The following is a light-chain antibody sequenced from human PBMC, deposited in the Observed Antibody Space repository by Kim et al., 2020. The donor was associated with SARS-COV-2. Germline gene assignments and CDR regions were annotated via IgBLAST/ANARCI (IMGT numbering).Light chain of an antibody. J-gene: IGKJ5*01. CDR1: QDIRND. V-gene: IGKV1-17*01. Sequence: APVGDRDTITRRASQDIRNDLGWYQQNPERAPKRLSYGASSVQSGVPSRFSGSGSGTEFTLTISSLQTEDFATYFCLQHNTYPITFGQGTRLEIK. CDR2: GAS. CDR3: LQHNTYPIT.